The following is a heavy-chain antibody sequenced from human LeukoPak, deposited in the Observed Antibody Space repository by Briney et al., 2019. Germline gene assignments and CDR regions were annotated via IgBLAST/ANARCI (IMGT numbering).Heavy chain of an antibody. V-gene: IGHV4-4*02. CDR1: GFTFSNYAM. CDR2: INYSRNP. CDR3: ATLTDY. Sequence: GSLRLSCAASGFTFSNYAMSWVRQPPGKGLEWIGNINYSRNPYYNPSLKSRVTISVDKSKNQFSLKLTSVTAADTAVYYCATLTDYWGQGTLVTVSS. J-gene: IGHJ4*02.